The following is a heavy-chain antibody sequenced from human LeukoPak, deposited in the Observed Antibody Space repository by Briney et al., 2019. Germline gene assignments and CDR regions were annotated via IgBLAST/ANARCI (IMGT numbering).Heavy chain of an antibody. V-gene: IGHV1-2*02. Sequence: ASVKVSCKASGYRFDDHYMHWVRQAPGQGLEWMGWINPNSGATNYAQKFKGRVTMTRDRSMDTVYVDVRRLTSDDTAVYYCARDRGGSETYYYYYMDVWGKGTTVTISS. J-gene: IGHJ6*03. D-gene: IGHD3-10*01. CDR1: GYRFDDHY. CDR2: INPNSGAT. CDR3: ARDRGGSETYYYYYMDV.